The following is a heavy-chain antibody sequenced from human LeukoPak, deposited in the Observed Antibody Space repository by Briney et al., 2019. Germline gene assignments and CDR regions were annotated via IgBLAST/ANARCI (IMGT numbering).Heavy chain of an antibody. J-gene: IGHJ4*02. V-gene: IGHV3-74*01. CDR2: INSDGSST. CDR3: ASSEMATLFDY. Sequence: GGSLRLSCAVSGFSVRTNFMSWVRQAPGKGLVWVSRINSDGSSTSYADSVKGRFTISRDNAKNTLYLQMNSLRAEDTAVYYCASSEMATLFDYWGQGTLVTVSS. CDR1: GFSVRTNF. D-gene: IGHD5-24*01.